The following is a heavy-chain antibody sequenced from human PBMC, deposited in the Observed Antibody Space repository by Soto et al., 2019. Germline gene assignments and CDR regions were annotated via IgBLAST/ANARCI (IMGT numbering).Heavy chain of an antibody. CDR1: GDTFNNYV. V-gene: IGHV1-69*04. Sequence: QVQLVQSWAEVRKPGSSGTVSCETSGDTFNNYVINWVRQAPGQGPEWMGRIIPIGGKTIYAQRVQGRVTITADKATTTVYMDLSSLRIDDTAVYFCAREGTSTSTGIDYWGQRSLVTVSS. D-gene: IGHD2-2*01. CDR3: AREGTSTSTGIDY. J-gene: IGHJ4*02. CDR2: IIPIGGKT.